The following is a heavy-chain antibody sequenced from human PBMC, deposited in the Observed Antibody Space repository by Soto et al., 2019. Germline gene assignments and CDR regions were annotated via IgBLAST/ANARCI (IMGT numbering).Heavy chain of an antibody. V-gene: IGHV4-39*01. CDR3: ARQEEYYGSGSYFDY. D-gene: IGHD3-10*01. CDR2: IYYSGST. J-gene: IGHJ4*02. CDR1: GGSISSSNYY. Sequence: QLQLQESGPGLVKPSETLSLTCTVSGGSISSSNYYWGWIRQPPGKGLEWIGSIYYSGSTYYNPSLKRRVTISVDTSKNHFSLKLSSVTAADTAVYYCARQEEYYGSGSYFDYWGQGTLVTVSS.